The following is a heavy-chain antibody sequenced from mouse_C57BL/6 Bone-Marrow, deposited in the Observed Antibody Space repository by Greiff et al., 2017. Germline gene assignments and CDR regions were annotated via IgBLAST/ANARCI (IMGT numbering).Heavy chain of an antibody. CDR2: IYPSDSET. D-gene: IGHD2-4*01. J-gene: IGHJ4*01. V-gene: IGHV1-61*01. Sequence: QVQLQQPGAELVRPGSSVKLSCKASGYTFTSYWMDWVKQRPGQGLEWIGNIYPSDSETPYNQKFKDKATLTVDKSSSTAYMQLSSLTSEDSAVYYCARLGDYGGDYYAMDYWGQGTSVTVSS. CDR3: ARLGDYGGDYYAMDY. CDR1: GYTFTSYW.